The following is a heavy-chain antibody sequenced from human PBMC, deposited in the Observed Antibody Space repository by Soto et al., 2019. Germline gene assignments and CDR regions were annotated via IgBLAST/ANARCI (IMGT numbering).Heavy chain of an antibody. CDR3: TRAYSCYDSYYYMDV. V-gene: IGHV3-73*01. CDR1: GVTFSGSA. D-gene: IGHD5-12*01. CDR2: IRSKANDYAT. J-gene: IGHJ6*03. Sequence: GGSLRLSCAASGVTFSGSAMHWVRQASGKGLEWVGRIRSKANDYATAYAASVKGRFTISRDDSKNTAYLQMNSLKTEDTAVYYCTRAYSCYDSYYYMDVWGKGTTVTVSS.